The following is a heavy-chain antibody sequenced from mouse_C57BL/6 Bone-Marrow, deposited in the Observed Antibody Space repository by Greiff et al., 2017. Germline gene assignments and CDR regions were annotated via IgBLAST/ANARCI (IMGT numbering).Heavy chain of an antibody. Sequence: EVQLVESGEGLVKPGGSLKLSCAASGFTFSSYAMSWVRQTPEKRLEWVAYISSGGDYISYADTVKGRFTISSDNARNPLYLQSSSLKSEDTAMYYCTRDFWFAYWGQGTLVTVSA. CDR2: ISSGGDYI. J-gene: IGHJ3*01. CDR3: TRDFWFAY. CDR1: GFTFSSYA. V-gene: IGHV5-9-1*02.